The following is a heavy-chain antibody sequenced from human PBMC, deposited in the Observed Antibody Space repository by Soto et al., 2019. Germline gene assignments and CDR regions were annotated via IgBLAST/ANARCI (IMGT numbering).Heavy chain of an antibody. CDR3: ARTSRFDY. Sequence: SESLSPTCPVQGVSFIDYYWSWIRQPPGKGLEWIGEINHSGSTNYNPSLKSRVTISVDTSKNQFSLKLSSVTAADTAVYYCARTSRFDYWGQGTLVTVS. J-gene: IGHJ4*02. V-gene: IGHV4-34*01. D-gene: IGHD6-6*01. CDR2: INHSGST. CDR1: GVSFIDYY.